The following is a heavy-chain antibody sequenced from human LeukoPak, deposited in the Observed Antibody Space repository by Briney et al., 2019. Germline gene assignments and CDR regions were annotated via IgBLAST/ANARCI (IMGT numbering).Heavy chain of an antibody. Sequence: SVKVSCKASGGTFSSYAISWVRQAPGQGLEWMGGIIPIFGTANYAQKFQGRVPITADESTSTAYMELSSLRSEDTAVYYCASCRDYDILTGYFDYWGQGTLVTVSS. V-gene: IGHV1-69*13. J-gene: IGHJ4*02. CDR3: ASCRDYDILTGYFDY. CDR1: GGTFSSYA. D-gene: IGHD3-9*01. CDR2: IIPIFGTA.